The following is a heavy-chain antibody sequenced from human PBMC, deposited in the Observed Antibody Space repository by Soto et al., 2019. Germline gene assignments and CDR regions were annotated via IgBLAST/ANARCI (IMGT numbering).Heavy chain of an antibody. D-gene: IGHD3-10*01. Sequence: GGSLRLSCAASGFTFGASALQWVRQASGKGLEWLGRIGSKGETYATTYAASVKGRFTISRDDSKNTLYLQMNSLRAEDTAVYYCAKDRYYGSGSYRPSYYYYGMDVWGQGTTVTVSS. CDR1: GFTFGASA. CDR2: IGSKGETYAT. CDR3: AKDRYYGSGSYRPSYYYYGMDV. V-gene: IGHV3-73*01. J-gene: IGHJ6*02.